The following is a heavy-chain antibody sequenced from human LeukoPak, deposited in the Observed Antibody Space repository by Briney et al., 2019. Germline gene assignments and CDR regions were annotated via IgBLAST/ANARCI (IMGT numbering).Heavy chain of an antibody. J-gene: IGHJ4*02. D-gene: IGHD4/OR15-4a*01. V-gene: IGHV3-48*03. CDR3: ARRAGAYSHPYDY. Sequence: GGSLRLSCAASGFTFSSYEMNWVRQAPGKGLEWVSYISSSGSTIYYADSVKGRFAISRDNSKNTLYLQMNSLRAEDTAVYYCARRAGAYSHPYDYWGQGTLVTVSS. CDR1: GFTFSSYE. CDR2: ISSSGSTI.